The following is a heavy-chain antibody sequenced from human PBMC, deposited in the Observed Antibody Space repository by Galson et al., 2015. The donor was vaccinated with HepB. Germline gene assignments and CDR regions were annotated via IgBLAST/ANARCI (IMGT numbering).Heavy chain of an antibody. CDR1: GFTFSSYG. D-gene: IGHD2-8*01. CDR2: ISYDGSNK. J-gene: IGHJ4*02. Sequence: SLRLSCAASGFTFSSYGMHWVRQAPGKGLEWVAVISYDGSNKYYADSVKGRFTISRDNSKNTLYLQMNSLRAEDTAVYYCAKDELGNGDWGQGTLVTVSS. CDR3: AKDELGNGD. V-gene: IGHV3-30*18.